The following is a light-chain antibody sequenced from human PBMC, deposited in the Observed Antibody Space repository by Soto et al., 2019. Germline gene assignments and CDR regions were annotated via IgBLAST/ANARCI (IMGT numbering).Light chain of an antibody. Sequence: DIQMTQSPSSLSASLGDRVTIPCRASQNINSYVNWYQQKPGKASKLLIYAASSLQSGVLSRFSGSESGTDFTLTISRLQPDDFVSYYCQQTYSNPPWTCGRGTKVEVK. CDR2: AAS. J-gene: IGKJ1*01. CDR1: QNINSY. CDR3: QQTYSNPPWT. V-gene: IGKV1-39*01.